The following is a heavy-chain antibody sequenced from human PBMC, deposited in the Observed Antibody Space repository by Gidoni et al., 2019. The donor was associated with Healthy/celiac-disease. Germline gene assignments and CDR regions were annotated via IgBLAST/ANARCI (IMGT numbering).Heavy chain of an antibody. V-gene: IGHV5-51*01. Sequence: EVQLVQSGEEVKKPGKSLKISCKGYGYSFTNYWIGWVRQMPGKGLEWMGIIYPDDSDTRYSPSFRGQVTISADKSISTAYLQWSSLKASDTAMYYCARQRGPFAFNIWGQGTMVTVSS. CDR2: IYPDDSDT. CDR1: GYSFTNYW. CDR3: ARQRGPFAFNI. J-gene: IGHJ3*02. D-gene: IGHD3-10*01.